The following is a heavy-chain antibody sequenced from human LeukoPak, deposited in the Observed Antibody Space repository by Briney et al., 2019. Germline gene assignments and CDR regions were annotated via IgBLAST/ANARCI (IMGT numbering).Heavy chain of an antibody. CDR3: ARDRRYCSSTSCYQGWFDP. V-gene: IGHV4-61*02. CDR1: GGSISSGSYY. J-gene: IGHJ5*02. Sequence: PSQTLSLTCTVSGGSISSGSYYWGWIRQPAGKGLEWIGRIYTSGSTNYNPSLKSRVTISVDTSKNQFSLKLSSVTAADTAVYYCARDRRYCSSTSCYQGWFDPWGQGTLVTVSS. D-gene: IGHD2-2*01. CDR2: IYTSGST.